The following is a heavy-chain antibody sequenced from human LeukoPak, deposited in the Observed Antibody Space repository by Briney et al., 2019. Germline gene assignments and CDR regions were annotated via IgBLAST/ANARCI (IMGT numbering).Heavy chain of an antibody. CDR3: ARDKALTTSYGMDV. CDR1: GYTFTSYA. Sequence: ASVKVSCKASGYTFTSYAFNWVRQAPGQGLEWMGWINTDNGNRKYAQKFQGRVTITSDTSANTVNMELTSLRSEDTAVYFCARDKALTTSYGMDVWGQGTTVTVSS. CDR2: INTDNGNR. J-gene: IGHJ6*02. V-gene: IGHV1-3*04. D-gene: IGHD2/OR15-2a*01.